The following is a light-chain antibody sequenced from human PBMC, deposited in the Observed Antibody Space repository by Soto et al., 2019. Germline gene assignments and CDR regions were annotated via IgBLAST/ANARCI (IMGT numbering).Light chain of an antibody. CDR2: DAS. J-gene: IGKJ2*01. CDR3: QQYKSYYT. Sequence: DIQMTQSPSTLSASVGDRVNITCRASQSISTSLAWYQQKAGKAPKLLMSDASSLESGVPLRFSGSGSGTEFTLTISSLQPDDFATYYGQQYKSYYTFGQGTKLEIK. V-gene: IGKV1-5*01. CDR1: QSISTS.